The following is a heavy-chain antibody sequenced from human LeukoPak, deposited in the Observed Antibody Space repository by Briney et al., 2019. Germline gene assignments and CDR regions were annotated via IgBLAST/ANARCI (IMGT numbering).Heavy chain of an antibody. J-gene: IGHJ4*02. CDR1: GGSFSGYY. V-gene: IGHV4-59*01. CDR2: IYYSGST. D-gene: IGHD4/OR15-4a*01. Sequence: SETLSLTCAVYGGSFSGYYWSWIRQPPGKGLEWIGYIYYSGSTNYNPSLKSRVTISVDTSKNQFSLKLSSVTAADTAVYYCARGRGAPGYWGQGTLVTVSS. CDR3: ARGRGAPGY.